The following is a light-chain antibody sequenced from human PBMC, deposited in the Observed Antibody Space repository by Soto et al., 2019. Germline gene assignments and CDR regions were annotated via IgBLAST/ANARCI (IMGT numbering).Light chain of an antibody. CDR1: QSISSH. V-gene: IGKV1-39*01. CDR3: QQSYSTPWT. Sequence: DIQMTQSPFSLSASVGDRVTITCRASQSISSHLNWYQQKPGKAPKLLIYAASSLQSGVPSRFSGSGSGTDFTLTISSLQPEDFATYYCQQSYSTPWTFGQGTKVEIK. CDR2: AAS. J-gene: IGKJ1*01.